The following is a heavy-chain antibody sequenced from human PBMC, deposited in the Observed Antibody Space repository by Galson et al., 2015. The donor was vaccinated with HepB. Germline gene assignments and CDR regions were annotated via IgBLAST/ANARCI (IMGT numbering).Heavy chain of an antibody. V-gene: IGHV1-69*04. CDR1: GGTFSSYT. CDR2: IIPILGIA. D-gene: IGHD6-13*01. Sequence: SVKVSCKASGGTFSSYTISWVRQAPGQGLEWMGRIIPILGIANYAQKFQGRVTITADKSTSTAYMELSSLRSEDTAVYYCARECGSSWYGNWFDPWGQGTLVTVSS. J-gene: IGHJ5*02. CDR3: ARECGSSWYGNWFDP.